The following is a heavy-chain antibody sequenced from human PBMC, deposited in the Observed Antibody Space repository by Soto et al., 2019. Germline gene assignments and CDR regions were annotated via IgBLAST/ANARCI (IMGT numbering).Heavy chain of an antibody. V-gene: IGHV1-3*01. CDR2: INAGNGNT. CDR3: ARSPGVRPTEPSGYYYYMDV. CDR1: GYTFTSYA. Sequence: ASVKVSCKASGYTFTSYAMHWVRQAPGQRLEWMGWINAGNGNTKYSQKFQGRVTITRDTSASTAYMELSSLRSEDTAVYYCARSPGVRPTEPSGYYYYMDVWGKGTTVTVSS. J-gene: IGHJ6*03. D-gene: IGHD3-10*01.